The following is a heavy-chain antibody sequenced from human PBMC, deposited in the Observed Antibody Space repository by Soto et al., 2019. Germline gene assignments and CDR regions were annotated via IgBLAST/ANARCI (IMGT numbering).Heavy chain of an antibody. CDR3: ARDMPYGAGSLAGCDY. CDR1: GVSITGSY. V-gene: IGHV4-59*01. Sequence: SETLSLTCSVSGVSITGSYWSWIRQPPGKTLEWIGYVYHSGTTTYNPSLKSRVSISVDTSKNQFSLRLTSVIAADTAVYYCARDMPYGAGSLAGCDYCRQLILVTVSS. CDR2: VYHSGTT. D-gene: IGHD1-26*01. J-gene: IGHJ4*02.